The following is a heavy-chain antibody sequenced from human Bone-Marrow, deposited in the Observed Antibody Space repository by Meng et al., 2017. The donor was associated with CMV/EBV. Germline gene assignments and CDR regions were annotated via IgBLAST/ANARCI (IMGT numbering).Heavy chain of an antibody. CDR3: ARVSRGLRFLEWYNAFDI. V-gene: IGHV4-59*01. J-gene: IGHJ3*02. Sequence: GSLRLSCTVSGGSISSYYWSWIRQPPGKGLEWIGYIYYSGSTNYNPSLKSRVTISVDTSKNQFSLKLSSVTAADTAVYYCARVSRGLRFLEWYNAFDIWGQGTMVTVSS. CDR2: IYYSGST. D-gene: IGHD3-3*01. CDR1: GGSISSYY.